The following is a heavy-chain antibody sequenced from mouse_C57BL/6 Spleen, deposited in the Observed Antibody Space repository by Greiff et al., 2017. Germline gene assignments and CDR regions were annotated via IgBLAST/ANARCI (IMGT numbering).Heavy chain of an antibody. J-gene: IGHJ1*03. V-gene: IGHV5-9*01. Sequence: DVKLVESGGGLVKPGGSLKLSCAASGFTFSSYTMSWVRQTPEKRLEWVATISGGGGNTYYPDSVKGRFTISRDNAKNTLYLQMSSLRSEDTASYYCARPPYGSSYWYFDGWGTGTTVTVSS. CDR2: ISGGGGNT. D-gene: IGHD1-1*01. CDR3: ARPPYGSSYWYFDG. CDR1: GFTFSSYT.